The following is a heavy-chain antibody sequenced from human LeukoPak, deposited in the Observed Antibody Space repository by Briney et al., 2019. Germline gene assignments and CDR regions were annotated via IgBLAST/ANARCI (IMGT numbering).Heavy chain of an antibody. Sequence: ASVKVCCKASGGTFSSYAISWVRQAPGQGLEWMGRIIPIFGTANYAQKFQGRVTIITDESTSTAYMELSSLRSEDTAVYYCARDLSGSYLDYWGQGTLVTVSS. J-gene: IGHJ4*02. CDR3: ARDLSGSYLDY. V-gene: IGHV1-69*05. CDR1: GGTFSSYA. CDR2: IIPIFGTA. D-gene: IGHD1-26*01.